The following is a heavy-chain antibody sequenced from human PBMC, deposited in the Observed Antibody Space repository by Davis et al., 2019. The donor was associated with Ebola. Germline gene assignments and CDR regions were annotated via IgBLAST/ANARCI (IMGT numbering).Heavy chain of an antibody. D-gene: IGHD3-16*01. Sequence: GESLKIPCAASGFTFSSYSMNWVRQAPGKGLEWVSYISSSSSTIYYADSVKGRFTISRDNAKNSLYLQMNSLRDEDTAVYYCAREIYDSSDYWGQGTLVTVSS. V-gene: IGHV3-48*02. CDR3: AREIYDSSDY. J-gene: IGHJ4*02. CDR1: GFTFSSYS. CDR2: ISSSSSTI.